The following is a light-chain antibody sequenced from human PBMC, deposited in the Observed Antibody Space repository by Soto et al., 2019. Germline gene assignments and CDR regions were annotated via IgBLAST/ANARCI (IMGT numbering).Light chain of an antibody. V-gene: IGKV3-20*01. CDR2: GAS. Sequence: EIVLTQSPGTMSLSPGERATLSCRASQSFSNVYLGWYQQKPGQAPRLLIYGASNRATGIPDRFSGSGSGSDFTLTISRLEPEDFALYYCQQYGSSEITFGQGTRLEIK. CDR1: QSFSNVY. J-gene: IGKJ5*01. CDR3: QQYGSSEIT.